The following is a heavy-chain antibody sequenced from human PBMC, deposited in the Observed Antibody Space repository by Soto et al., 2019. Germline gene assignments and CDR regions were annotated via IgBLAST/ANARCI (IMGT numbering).Heavy chain of an antibody. CDR3: AKDREFSQNTWAFDI. D-gene: IGHD3-16*02. V-gene: IGHV4-34*01. CDR1: GGSFSGYC. Sequence: LEILSLTCAVYGGSFSGYCWTWIRQPPGTGLEWIGEMHHSGSTNYNPSLKSRVIISIDKSTNQFSLRLTSVTAADTAVYYCAKDREFSQNTWAFDIWGQGTLVTVSS. CDR2: MHHSGST. J-gene: IGHJ3*02.